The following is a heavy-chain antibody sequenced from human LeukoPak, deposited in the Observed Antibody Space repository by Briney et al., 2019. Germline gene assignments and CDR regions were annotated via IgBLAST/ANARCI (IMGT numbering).Heavy chain of an antibody. Sequence: PGGSLRLSCAASGFTFSSYGMHWVRQAPGKGLEWVAVISYDGRNKYSADSVKGRFTVSRDNSKNTLYLQMDSLRAEDTAVYYCAKDGGYQVASPNHDAFNAWGQGTMVTVS. J-gene: IGHJ3*01. CDR1: GFTFSSYG. V-gene: IGHV3-30*18. CDR2: ISYDGRNK. D-gene: IGHD4-23*01. CDR3: AKDGGYQVASPNHDAFNA.